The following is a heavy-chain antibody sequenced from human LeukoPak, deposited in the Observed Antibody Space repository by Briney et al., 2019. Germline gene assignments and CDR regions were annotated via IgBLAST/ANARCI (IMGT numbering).Heavy chain of an antibody. Sequence: PGGSLRLSCAASGFTFSSYGTHWVRQAPGKGLEWVAVIWYDGSNKYYADSVKGRFTISRDNSKNTLYLQMNSLRAEDTAVYYCARDRHSSSWSPLDYWGQGTLVTVSS. CDR3: ARDRHSSSWSPLDY. CDR1: GFTFSSYG. D-gene: IGHD6-13*01. V-gene: IGHV3-33*01. J-gene: IGHJ4*02. CDR2: IWYDGSNK.